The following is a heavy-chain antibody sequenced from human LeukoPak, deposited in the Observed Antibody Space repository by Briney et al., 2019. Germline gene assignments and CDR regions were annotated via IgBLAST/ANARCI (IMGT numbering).Heavy chain of an antibody. Sequence: SETLSLTCTVSGGSISSYYWSWIRQPPGKGLEWIGYTYYSGSTNYNPSLKSRVTISVDTSKNQFSLKLSSVTAADTAVYYCARDPRAAAGLDYYYGMDVWGKGTTVTVSS. CDR1: GGSISSYY. CDR3: ARDPRAAAGLDYYYGMDV. J-gene: IGHJ6*04. D-gene: IGHD6-13*01. V-gene: IGHV4-59*01. CDR2: TYYSGST.